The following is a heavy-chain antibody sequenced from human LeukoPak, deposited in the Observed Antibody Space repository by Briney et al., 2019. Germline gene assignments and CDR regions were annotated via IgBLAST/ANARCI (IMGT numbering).Heavy chain of an antibody. CDR2: INPNSGGT. CDR1: GYTFTGYH. Sequence: ASVKISCKASGYTFTGYHMHWVRQAPGQGLEWMGRINPNSGGTNYAQKFQGRVTMTRDTSISTAYMELSRLRSDDTAVYYCARGYCSGGSCYSVENWFDPWGQGTLVTVSS. J-gene: IGHJ5*02. V-gene: IGHV1-2*06. CDR3: ARGYCSGGSCYSVENWFDP. D-gene: IGHD2-15*01.